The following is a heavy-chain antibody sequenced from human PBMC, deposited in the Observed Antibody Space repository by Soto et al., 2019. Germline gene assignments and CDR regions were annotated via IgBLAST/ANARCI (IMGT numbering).Heavy chain of an antibody. D-gene: IGHD2-21*02. V-gene: IGHV3-74*01. CDR2: INDDGSTT. Sequence: PGGSLRLSCAAPGFTFNNYWIHWVRQVSGKGLVWVSRINDDGSTTNYADSVKGRFTISRDNSKNTLYLQMNSLRAEDTAVYYCAKEVTASYYRGQGTLVPVSS. J-gene: IGHJ4*02. CDR1: GFTFNNYW. CDR3: AKEVTASYY.